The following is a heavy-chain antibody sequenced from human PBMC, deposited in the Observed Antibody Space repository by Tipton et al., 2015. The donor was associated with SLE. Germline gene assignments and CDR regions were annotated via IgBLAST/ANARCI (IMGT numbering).Heavy chain of an antibody. D-gene: IGHD3-22*01. V-gene: IGHV4-31*03. Sequence: LRLSCTVSGGSISSGGYYWSWIRQHPGKGLEWIGYIYYSGSTYYNPSLKSRVTISVDTSKNQFSLKLSSVTAADTAVYYCARDYYDSSGYYPFDYWGQGTLVTVSS. CDR1: GGSISSGGYY. J-gene: IGHJ4*02. CDR3: ARDYYDSSGYYPFDY. CDR2: IYYSGST.